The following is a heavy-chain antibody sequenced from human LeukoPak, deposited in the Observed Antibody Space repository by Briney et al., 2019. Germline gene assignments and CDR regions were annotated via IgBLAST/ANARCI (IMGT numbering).Heavy chain of an antibody. Sequence: ASVNVSCKASGYTFTSYGISWVRPAPGQGLEWMGWISAYNGNTNYAQKLQGRVTMTTDTSTSTAYMELRSLRSDDTAVYYCARLDCGGDCYSSYFDYWGQGTLVTVSS. V-gene: IGHV1-18*01. D-gene: IGHD2-21*02. CDR3: ARLDCGGDCYSSYFDY. CDR1: GYTFTSYG. CDR2: ISAYNGNT. J-gene: IGHJ4*02.